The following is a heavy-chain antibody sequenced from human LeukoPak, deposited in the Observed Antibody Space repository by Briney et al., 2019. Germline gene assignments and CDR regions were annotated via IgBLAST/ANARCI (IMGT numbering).Heavy chain of an antibody. D-gene: IGHD3-22*01. CDR1: GCTFTNYY. V-gene: IGHV1-46*01. Sequence: SVTVSCMASGCTFTNYYMHWVRQAPGQGLEWMGIINPSGGSTSYAQKFQGRVTMTGDTSTRPVYMELSSLISEDTAVYYFARVVTDNSAEGNYFDYWGQGTLVTVSS. CDR3: ARVVTDNSAEGNYFDY. J-gene: IGHJ4*02. CDR2: INPSGGST.